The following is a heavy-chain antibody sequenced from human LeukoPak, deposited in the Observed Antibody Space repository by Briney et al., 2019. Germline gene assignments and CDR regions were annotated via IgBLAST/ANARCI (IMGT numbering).Heavy chain of an antibody. J-gene: IGHJ4*02. V-gene: IGHV1-2*02. CDR1: GYTFTGYY. Sequence: ASVKVSCKASGYTFTGYYMHWVRQAPGQGLEWMGWINPNSGGTIYAQKFQGRVTMTRDTSISTAYMELSRLRSDDTAVYYCARDLEGYYFDYWGQGTLVTVSS. D-gene: IGHD3-3*01. CDR3: ARDLEGYYFDY. CDR2: INPNSGGT.